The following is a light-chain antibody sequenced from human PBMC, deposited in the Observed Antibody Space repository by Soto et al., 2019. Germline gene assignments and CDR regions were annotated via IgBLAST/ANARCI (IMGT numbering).Light chain of an antibody. V-gene: IGLV4-69*01. CDR1: SGHSSYA. CDR2: LNSDGSH. J-gene: IGLJ2*01. CDR3: QTWGSGIRVV. Sequence: QSVLTQSPSASASLGASVKLTCTLSSGHSSYAIAWHQQQPEKGPRYLMKLNSDGSHSKGDGIPDRFSGSSSGAERYLTISGLQSEDEADYYCQTWGSGIRVVFGGGTKVTVL.